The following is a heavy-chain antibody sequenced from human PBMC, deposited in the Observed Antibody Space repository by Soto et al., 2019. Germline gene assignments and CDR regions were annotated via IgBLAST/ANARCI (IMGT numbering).Heavy chain of an antibody. CDR2: IYYSGGA. CDR3: AAAVPAEYVFPYYYMDV. V-gene: IGHV4-59*01. J-gene: IGHJ6*03. Sequence: QVQLQESGPGLVKPSETLSLTCTVSGASIRSFHWSWIRQTPGKGLEWIGYIYYSGGANYNPSLKSRVTFSVDTSRNQVSLKLSSVTAADTGVYYCAAAVPAEYVFPYYYMDVWGRGTTVTVSS. D-gene: IGHD3-16*01. CDR1: GASIRSFH.